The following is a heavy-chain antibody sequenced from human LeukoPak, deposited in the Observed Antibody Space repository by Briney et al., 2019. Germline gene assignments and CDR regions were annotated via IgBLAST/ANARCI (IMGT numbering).Heavy chain of an antibody. J-gene: IGHJ4*02. CDR2: INHSGST. CDR1: GFTFSNYA. CDR3: ARGRNLGRYSYGTQIYYFDY. D-gene: IGHD5-18*01. Sequence: GSLRLSCAASGFTFSNYAMSWVRQPPGKGLEWIGEINHSGSTNYNPSLKSRVTISVDTSKNQFSLKLSSVTAADTAVYYCARGRNLGRYSYGTQIYYFDYWGQGALVTVSS. V-gene: IGHV4-34*01.